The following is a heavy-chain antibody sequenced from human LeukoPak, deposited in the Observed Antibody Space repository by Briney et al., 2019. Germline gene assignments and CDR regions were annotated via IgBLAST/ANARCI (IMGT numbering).Heavy chain of an antibody. CDR2: MSYDGSNK. J-gene: IGHJ4*02. Sequence: GGSLRLSCAASGFTFSSYGMHWVRQAPGKGLEWVAVMSYDGSNKYYADSVKGRFTISRDNSKNTLYLQMNSLRAEDTAVYYCAKDDYTTVTSLGYWGQGTLVTVSS. CDR1: GFTFSSYG. V-gene: IGHV3-30*18. CDR3: AKDDYTTVTSLGY. D-gene: IGHD4-17*01.